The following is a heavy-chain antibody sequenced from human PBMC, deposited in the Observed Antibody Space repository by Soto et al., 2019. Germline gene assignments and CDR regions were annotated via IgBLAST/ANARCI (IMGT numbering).Heavy chain of an antibody. J-gene: IGHJ4*02. V-gene: IGHV4-61*01. CDR1: GPPVSNRNQP. Sequence: PSETLSLTCTFSGPPVSNRNQPWSWIRQPPGKRLEWIGFIYNSVITNYSPSLKSRVSISADTSRNQFSLKMSSVTAADTAVYYCARGWDANSWGQGALVTVS. CDR2: IYNSVIT. CDR3: ARGWDANS. D-gene: IGHD6-19*01.